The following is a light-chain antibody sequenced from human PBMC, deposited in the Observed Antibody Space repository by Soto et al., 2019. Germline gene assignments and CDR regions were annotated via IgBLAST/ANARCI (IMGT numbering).Light chain of an antibody. V-gene: IGKV3-20*01. CDR3: QQYSNSAYT. J-gene: IGKJ3*01. CDR1: QSVSSRY. Sequence: ELVLTQSPGTLSMSPGERATLSCRASQSVSSRYVAWHQQKPGQAPRLLLSGATNRATVVPDRFSGSRSGTDFTLTISRLEAADVAVYYSQQYSNSAYTFGHATKVDIK. CDR2: GAT.